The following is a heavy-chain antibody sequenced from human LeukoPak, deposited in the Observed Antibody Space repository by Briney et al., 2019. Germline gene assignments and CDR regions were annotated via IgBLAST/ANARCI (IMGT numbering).Heavy chain of an antibody. J-gene: IGHJ6*03. Sequence: GASVKVSCKASGYTFTGYYMHWVRQAPGQGLEWMGWINPNSGGTNYAQKFQGRVTMTRDTSISTAYMELSRLRSDDTAVYYCARDGACDSSGYYYYYMDVWGKGTTVTVSS. V-gene: IGHV1-2*02. CDR2: INPNSGGT. D-gene: IGHD3-22*01. CDR3: ARDGACDSSGYYYYYMDV. CDR1: GYTFTGYY.